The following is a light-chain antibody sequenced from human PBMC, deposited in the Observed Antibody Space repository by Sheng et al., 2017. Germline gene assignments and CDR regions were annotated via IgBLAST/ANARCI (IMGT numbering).Light chain of an antibody. CDR3: QQYGRSPWT. CDR2: GAS. J-gene: IGKJ1*01. V-gene: IGKV3-20*01. Sequence: EIVLTQSPGTLSLSPGERATLSCRASQSVTDNYLAWYQQRPGQAPWLLIYGASTRATGIPDRFTGSGSGTDFTLTITRLEPEDFAVYYCQQYGRSPWTFGQGPRWKSN. CDR1: QSVTDNY.